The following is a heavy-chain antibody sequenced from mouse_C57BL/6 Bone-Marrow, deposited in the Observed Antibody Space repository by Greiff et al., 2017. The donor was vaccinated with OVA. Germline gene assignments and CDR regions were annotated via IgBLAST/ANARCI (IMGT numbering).Heavy chain of an antibody. CDR2: FCPGSGSI. CDR3: DRHEDGSGLACY. D-gene: IGHD3-2*02. Sequence: VQVQQSGAELVKPGASVKLSCKASGYTFTEYTIHWVKQRSGQGLEWIGWFCPGSGSIKYNEKFKDKATLTADKSSRTASMELSSLTSEDSAVYACDRHEDGSGLACYWGQGTTLTVSA. V-gene: IGHV1-62-2*01. CDR1: GYTFTEYT. J-gene: IGHJ2*01.